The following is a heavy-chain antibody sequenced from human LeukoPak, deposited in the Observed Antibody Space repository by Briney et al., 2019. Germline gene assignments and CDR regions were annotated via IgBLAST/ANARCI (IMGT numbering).Heavy chain of an antibody. V-gene: IGHV4-59*01. D-gene: IGHD2-15*01. CDR2: IYSSGAT. CDR1: GGSISGYY. CDR3: ARDRGGNYMDV. Sequence: SETLSLTCTVSGGSISGYYWSWLRQPPGKGLDWIGYIYSSGATNYNPSLKSRVTISVDTSKNQFSLKLSSVTAADTAVYYCARDRGGNYMDVWGKGTTVTVSS. J-gene: IGHJ6*03.